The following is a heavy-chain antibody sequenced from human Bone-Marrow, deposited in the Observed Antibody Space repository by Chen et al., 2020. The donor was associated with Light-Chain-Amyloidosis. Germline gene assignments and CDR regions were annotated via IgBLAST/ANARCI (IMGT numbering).Heavy chain of an antibody. J-gene: IGHJ3*02. CDR3: AKSSYSSSFFIDAFDI. V-gene: IGHV3-9*01. CDR1: GFTFDDYA. Sequence: LVESGGGLVQPGRSLRLSCAASGFTFDDYAMHWVRQAPGKGLEWVSGISWNSGSIGYADSVKGRFTISRDNAKNSLYLQMNSLRAEDTALYYCAKSSYSSSFFIDAFDIWGQGTMVTVSS. D-gene: IGHD6-13*01. CDR2: ISWNSGSI.